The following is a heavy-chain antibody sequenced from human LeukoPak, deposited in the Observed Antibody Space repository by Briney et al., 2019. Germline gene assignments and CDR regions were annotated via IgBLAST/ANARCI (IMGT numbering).Heavy chain of an antibody. V-gene: IGHV4-38-2*02. CDR1: GYSISSGYY. Sequence: PSETLSLTCTVSGYSISSGYYWGWIRPPPGKGLEWIGSSYHSGSTYYNPSLKSRVTISVDTSKNQFSLKLSSVTAADTAVYYCARVLVPAANPFGWFDPWGQGTLVTVSS. J-gene: IGHJ5*02. CDR2: SYHSGST. CDR3: ARVLVPAANPFGWFDP. D-gene: IGHD2-2*01.